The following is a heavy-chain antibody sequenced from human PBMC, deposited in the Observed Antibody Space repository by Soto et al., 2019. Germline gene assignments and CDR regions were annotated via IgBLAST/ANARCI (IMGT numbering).Heavy chain of an antibody. Sequence: EVQLVESGGGLVKPGGSLRLSCAASGFTFSSYGMNWVRQAPGKGLEWVSSISGSSSYTYYADSMKGRFTISRDNAKNSLYLQMNNLRAEDTAVYYCARLIKQGSDYGMDVWGQGTTVTVSS. CDR3: ARLIKQGSDYGMDV. CDR1: GFTFSSYG. D-gene: IGHD2-8*01. J-gene: IGHJ6*02. CDR2: ISGSSSYT. V-gene: IGHV3-21*01.